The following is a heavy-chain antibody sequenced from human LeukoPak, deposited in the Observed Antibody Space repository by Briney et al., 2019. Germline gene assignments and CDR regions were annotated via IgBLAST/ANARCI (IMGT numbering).Heavy chain of an antibody. V-gene: IGHV4-59*08. D-gene: IGHD3-10*01. CDR2: IYYSGST. CDR3: ARGHYFASGNYYRGWFDL. J-gene: IGHJ5*02. CDR1: GFTFSSYS. Sequence: PGGSLRLSCAASGFTFSSYSMNWVRQPPGKGLEWIGTIYYSGSTYYNPSLKSRVTIPVDTSKNHFSLKLSSVTAADTAVYFCARGHYFASGNYYRGWFDLWGQGSLVTVSS.